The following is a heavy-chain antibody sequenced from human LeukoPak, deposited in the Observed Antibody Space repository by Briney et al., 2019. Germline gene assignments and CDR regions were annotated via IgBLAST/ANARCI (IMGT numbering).Heavy chain of an antibody. CDR3: GTSGRYFGSGSFSSDYYFYNMDV. CDR1: GLIFSNYG. J-gene: IGHJ6*03. D-gene: IGHD3-10*01. V-gene: IGHV3-33*01. CDR2: IWYDGSEK. Sequence: GGSLRLSCAASGLIFSNYGMHWVRQAPGKGLEWVAVIWYDGSEKYYADSVKGRFTISRDNSKNTLYLQMNSLRAEDTALYYCGTSGRYFGSGSFSSDYYFYNMDVWGKGTTVTASS.